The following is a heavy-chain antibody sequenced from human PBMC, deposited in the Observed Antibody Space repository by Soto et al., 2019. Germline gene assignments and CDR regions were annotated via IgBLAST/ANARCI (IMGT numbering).Heavy chain of an antibody. J-gene: IGHJ3*02. CDR3: ARVVYYDSSGSPDAAFDI. Sequence: ASVKVSCKASGYTFTGYYMHWVRQAPGQGLEWMGWINPNSGGTNYAQKFQGRVTMTRDTSISTAYMELSRLRSDDTAVYYCARVVYYDSSGSPDAAFDIWGQGTMVTVS. D-gene: IGHD3-22*01. CDR2: INPNSGGT. V-gene: IGHV1-2*02. CDR1: GYTFTGYY.